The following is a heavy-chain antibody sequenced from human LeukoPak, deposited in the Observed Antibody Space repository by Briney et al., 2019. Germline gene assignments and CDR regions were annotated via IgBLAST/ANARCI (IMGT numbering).Heavy chain of an antibody. CDR1: GFTLGSLP. J-gene: IGHJ3*02. CDR3: AKTHLLLWFGELVAFDI. D-gene: IGHD3-10*01. V-gene: IGHV3-23*01. CDR2: FVGSGGST. Sequence: GRSLRLSCAASGFTLGSLPLAWSRKLPGKGLRGAQLFVGSGGSTYYADSVKGRFTISRDNSKNTLYLQMNSLRAEDTAVYYCAKTHLLLWFGELVAFDIWGQGTMVTVSS.